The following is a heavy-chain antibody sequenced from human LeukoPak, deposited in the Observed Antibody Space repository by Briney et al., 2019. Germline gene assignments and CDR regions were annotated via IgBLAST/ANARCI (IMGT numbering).Heavy chain of an antibody. D-gene: IGHD3-16*01. CDR3: ASRASKRPLGY. CDR1: GGSFSDYY. CDR2: INHSGST. J-gene: IGHJ4*02. V-gene: IGHV4-34*01. Sequence: SETLSLTCAVYGGSFSDYYWNWIRQSPGKGLEWIGEINHSGSTEFNPSLESRVTISVDTSKSQFSLKMSSMTAADTAVYWCASRASKRPLGYWGQGTLVTVSS.